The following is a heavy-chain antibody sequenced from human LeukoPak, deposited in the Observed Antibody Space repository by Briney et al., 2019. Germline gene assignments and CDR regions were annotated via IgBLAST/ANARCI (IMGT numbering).Heavy chain of an antibody. J-gene: IGHJ6*03. V-gene: IGHV1-2*02. CDR3: ARGGLVGSSDYYYYYMDV. D-gene: IGHD1-26*01. CDR2: TNPNSGGT. Sequence: ASLKVSCKASGYSFIGYFMHWVRQPPRQGLERMGWTNPNSGGTNYAQNFQGRVTMTRDTSMNTVYMDLGRLRSDDTAVYYCARGGLVGSSDYYYYYMDVWGKGTTVTVSS. CDR1: GYSFIGYF.